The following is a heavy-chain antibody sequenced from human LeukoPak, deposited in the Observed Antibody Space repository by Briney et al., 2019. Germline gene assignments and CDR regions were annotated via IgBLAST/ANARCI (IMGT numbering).Heavy chain of an antibody. J-gene: IGHJ3*01. D-gene: IGHD5-24*01. CDR1: GFNFITAA. CDR2: IGSSGGST. Sequence: GGSLRLSCAASGFNFITAAMTWVRQAPGRGLEWVSLIGSSGGSTYYADSVKGRFTISRDNSNHTLSLQMNSLRVEDTAIYYCVKDIQLSTWGLGTMVTVSS. V-gene: IGHV3-23*01. CDR3: VKDIQLST.